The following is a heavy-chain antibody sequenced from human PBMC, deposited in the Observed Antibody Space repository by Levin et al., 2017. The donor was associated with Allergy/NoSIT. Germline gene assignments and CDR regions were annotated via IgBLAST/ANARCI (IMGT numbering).Heavy chain of an antibody. CDR3: IKGTSYNSRPNDDY. CDR2: IRSKKDGGTS. V-gene: IGHV3-15*01. CDR1: GFTFSDAW. Sequence: GESLKISCAASGFTFSDAWMSWVRQAPGKGLEWVGRIRSKKDGGTSDYAAPVKGRFTISRDDSKDTVYLQMNSLKTEDTAVYYCIKGTSYNSRPNDDYWGQGTLVTVSP. D-gene: IGHD6-13*01. J-gene: IGHJ4*02.